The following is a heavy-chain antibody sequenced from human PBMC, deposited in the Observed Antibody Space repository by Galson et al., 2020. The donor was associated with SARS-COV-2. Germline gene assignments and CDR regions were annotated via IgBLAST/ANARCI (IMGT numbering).Heavy chain of an antibody. CDR3: VRESYTGSGSYAY. Sequence: GESLKISCAASGFTLSNYWMHWVRHAPGKGLVWVSRINTDGSSTSYADSVKGRFTISRDNAKNTLYMEMNSLRAEDTAVYYCVRESYTGSGSYAYWGQGTLVTVSS. V-gene: IGHV3-74*01. CDR2: INTDGSST. J-gene: IGHJ4*02. CDR1: GFTLSNYW. D-gene: IGHD3-10*01.